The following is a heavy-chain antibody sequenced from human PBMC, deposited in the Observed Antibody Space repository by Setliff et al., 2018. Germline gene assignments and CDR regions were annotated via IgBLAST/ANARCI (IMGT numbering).Heavy chain of an antibody. D-gene: IGHD3-3*01. J-gene: IGHJ4*02. Sequence: RLSCVASGITFTSYAMSWVRQAPGKGLEWVSTVSVSGDNTYYTDSVKGRFTTSRDNSKNTLSLQMSSLRTEDTAIYFCAGQGPIFGSGLIPGFDQWGQGTMVTVSS. CDR2: VSVSGDNT. CDR1: GITFTSYA. CDR3: AGQGPIFGSGLIPGFDQ. V-gene: IGHV3-23*01.